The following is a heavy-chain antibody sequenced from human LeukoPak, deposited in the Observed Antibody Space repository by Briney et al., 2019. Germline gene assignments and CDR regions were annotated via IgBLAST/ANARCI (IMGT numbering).Heavy chain of an antibody. J-gene: IGHJ3*02. D-gene: IGHD1-14*01. CDR1: GGSISSGGYY. Sequence: SQTLSLTCTVSGGSISSGGYYWSWTRQHPGKGLEWIGYIYYSGSTYYNPSLKSRVTISVDTSKNQFSLKLSSVTAADTAVYYCARDRMDAFDIWGQGTMVTVSS. CDR3: ARDRMDAFDI. V-gene: IGHV4-31*03. CDR2: IYYSGST.